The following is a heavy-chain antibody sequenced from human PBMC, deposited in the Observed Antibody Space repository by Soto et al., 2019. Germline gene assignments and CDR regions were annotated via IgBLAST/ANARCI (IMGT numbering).Heavy chain of an antibody. D-gene: IGHD2-8*01. CDR1: GFTFSSYA. Sequence: GGSLRLSCTASGFTFSSYAMSWVRQAPGKELEWVSTISGNSGKTNYAESVKGRFSISRDNSKSTVHLQLDSLRAEDTAVYFCAKLGFVLMELYYFHQWGHGTLVTVSS. CDR2: ISGNSGKT. V-gene: IGHV3-23*01. CDR3: AKLGFVLMELYYFHQ. J-gene: IGHJ4*01.